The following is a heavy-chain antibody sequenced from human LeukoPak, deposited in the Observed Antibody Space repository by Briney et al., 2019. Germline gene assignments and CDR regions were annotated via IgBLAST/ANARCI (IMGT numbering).Heavy chain of an antibody. D-gene: IGHD5-24*01. CDR1: GFTFSSYG. V-gene: IGHV3-30*03. CDR2: ISYDGSNK. J-gene: IGHJ2*01. CDR3: ARRLEIGGYFDL. Sequence: PGRSLRLSCAASGFTFSSYGMHWVRQAPGKGLEWVAVISYDGSNKYYADSVKGRFTISRDNSKNTLYLQMNSLRAEDTAVYYCARRLEIGGYFDLWGRGTLVTVSS.